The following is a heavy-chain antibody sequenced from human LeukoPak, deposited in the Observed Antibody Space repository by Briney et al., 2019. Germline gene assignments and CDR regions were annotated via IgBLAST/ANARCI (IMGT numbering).Heavy chain of an antibody. CDR3: ARENLPYYYDSSGYYAYYGMDV. CDR1: GFTFSSYA. J-gene: IGHJ6*02. CDR2: ISGSGGST. V-gene: IGHV3-23*01. Sequence: GGSLRLSCAASGFTFSSYAMSWVRQAPGKGLEWVSAISGSGGSTYYADSVKGRFTISRDNSKNTLYLQMNSLRAEDTAAYYCARENLPYYYDSSGYYAYYGMDVWGQGTTVTVSS. D-gene: IGHD3-22*01.